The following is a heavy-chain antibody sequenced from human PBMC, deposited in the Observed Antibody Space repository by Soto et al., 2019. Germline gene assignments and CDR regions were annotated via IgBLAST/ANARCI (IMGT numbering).Heavy chain of an antibody. CDR3: ARLYCSGGSCYPNWFDP. D-gene: IGHD2-15*01. CDR1: GYTFTSYG. Sequence: QVQLVQSGAEVKKPGASVKVSCKASGYTFTSYGISWVRQAPGQGLEWMGWISAYNGNTNYAQKREGRVTMTTDTPTSTADMELRSLRSDDTAVYYCARLYCSGGSCYPNWFDPWGQGTLVTVSS. CDR2: ISAYNGNT. V-gene: IGHV1-18*01. J-gene: IGHJ5*02.